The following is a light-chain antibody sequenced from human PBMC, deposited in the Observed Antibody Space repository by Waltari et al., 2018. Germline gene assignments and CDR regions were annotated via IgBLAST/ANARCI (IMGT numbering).Light chain of an antibody. CDR3: CSYAGGRPHVV. CDR2: EGT. CDR1: SSDVGTYNL. J-gene: IGLJ2*01. Sequence: GSPGQSITISCTGTSSDVGTYNLVSWYQQHPGKAPKLMIYEGTKRPSGVSNRFSGSKSGNTASLTISGLQAEDEAHYYCCSYAGGRPHVVFGGGTQLTVL. V-gene: IGLV2-23*01.